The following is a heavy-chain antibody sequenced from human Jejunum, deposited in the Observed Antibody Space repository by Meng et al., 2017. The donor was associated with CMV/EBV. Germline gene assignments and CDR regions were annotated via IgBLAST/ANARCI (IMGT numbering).Heavy chain of an antibody. CDR2: INPNNGGA. CDR1: GYTLTGYY. D-gene: IGHD3-22*01. Sequence: QVQLVQSGAGLKRPGASVKVSCKASGYTLTGYYMQWVRQATGQGPEWMGRINPNNGGANYAQQFQGRVTMTTDTSISTAYMELSRLRSDDTAVYYCARDLSGYYSFVDYWGQGTLVTVSS. J-gene: IGHJ4*02. V-gene: IGHV1-2*06. CDR3: ARDLSGYYSFVDY.